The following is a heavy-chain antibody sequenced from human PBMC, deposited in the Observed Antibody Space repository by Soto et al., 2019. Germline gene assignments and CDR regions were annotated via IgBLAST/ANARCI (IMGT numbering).Heavy chain of an antibody. CDR3: VRVRSREAYHYYMDV. CDR1: GYTFTSYD. Sequence: ASVRVSCKASGYTFTSYDINWVRQATGQGLEWMGWMNPNSGNTGYAQKFQGRVTMTRNTSISTAYMELSSMRSEDTAVYYCVRVRSREAYHYYMDVSGKGISGTV. J-gene: IGHJ6*03. V-gene: IGHV1-8*01. D-gene: IGHD1-26*01. CDR2: MNPNSGNT.